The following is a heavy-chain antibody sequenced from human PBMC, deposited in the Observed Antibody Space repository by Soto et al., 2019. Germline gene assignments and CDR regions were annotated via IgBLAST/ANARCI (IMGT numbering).Heavy chain of an antibody. J-gene: IGHJ4*02. V-gene: IGHV1-69*01. CDR3: ARRNLGAAADDFDY. D-gene: IGHD6-13*01. Sequence: QVQLVQSGAEVKKPGSSVKVSCKASGGTFSSYAISWVRQAPGQGLEWMGGIMPIFGTANYAQKFQGRVTIIAEESTSTAYMELSSLRSEDTAVYYCARRNLGAAADDFDYWGQGTLVTVSS. CDR2: IMPIFGTA. CDR1: GGTFSSYA.